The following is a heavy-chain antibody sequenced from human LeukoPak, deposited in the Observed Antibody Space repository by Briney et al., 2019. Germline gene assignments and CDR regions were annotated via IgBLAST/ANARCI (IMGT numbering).Heavy chain of an antibody. CDR3: AGDSGIRWELLYDLDAFDI. D-gene: IGHD1-26*01. J-gene: IGHJ3*02. CDR2: IKQDGSEK. Sequence: GGSLRLSCAASGFTFSSYWMSWVRQAPGKGLEWVANIKQDGSEKYYVDSVKGRFTISRDNAKNSLYLQMNSLRAEDTAVYYCAGDSGIRWELLYDLDAFDIWGQGTMVTVSS. CDR1: GFTFSSYW. V-gene: IGHV3-7*01.